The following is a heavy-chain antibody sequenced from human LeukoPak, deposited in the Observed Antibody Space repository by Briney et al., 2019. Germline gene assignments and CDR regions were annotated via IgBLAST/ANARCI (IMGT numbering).Heavy chain of an antibody. CDR3: AAFYYNSNPKAV. Sequence: GGSLRLSCAAFGFAFSTYEMNWVRQAPGKGLEWISIISHEGSNTNYADSVEGRFTISRDNAKNSVYLQMNSLRAEDTAVYYCAAFYYNSNPKAVWGQGTMVTVSS. D-gene: IGHD3-22*01. J-gene: IGHJ3*01. CDR2: ISHEGSNT. CDR1: GFAFSTYE. V-gene: IGHV3-48*03.